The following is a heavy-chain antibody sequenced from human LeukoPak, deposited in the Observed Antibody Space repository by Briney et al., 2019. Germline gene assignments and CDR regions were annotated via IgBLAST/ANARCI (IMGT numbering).Heavy chain of an antibody. V-gene: IGHV3-7*01. CDR2: MKQDGREK. J-gene: IGHJ3*02. Sequence: PGGSLRLSCVASGFTFTNYWMTWVRQAPGKGLEGVANMKQDGREKYYVDSVKGRFTISRDNAKNSLYLQMNSLRDEDTAVYYCARGGGSGRWGSAFDMWGQGTMVTVSS. CDR1: GFTFTNYW. CDR3: ARGGGSGRWGSAFDM. D-gene: IGHD6-19*01.